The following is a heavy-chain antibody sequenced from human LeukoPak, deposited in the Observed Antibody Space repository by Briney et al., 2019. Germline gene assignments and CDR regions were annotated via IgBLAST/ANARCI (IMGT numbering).Heavy chain of an antibody. V-gene: IGHV1-69*04. CDR3: ARESRVAAAGTYYYYMDV. J-gene: IGHJ6*03. Sequence: SVKVSCKASGYTFTSYGISWVRQAPGQGLEWMGRIIPILGIANYAQKFQGRVTITADKSTSTAYMELSSLRSEDTAVYYCARESRVAAAGTYYYYMDVWGKGTTVTVSS. D-gene: IGHD6-13*01. CDR1: GYTFTSYG. CDR2: IIPILGIA.